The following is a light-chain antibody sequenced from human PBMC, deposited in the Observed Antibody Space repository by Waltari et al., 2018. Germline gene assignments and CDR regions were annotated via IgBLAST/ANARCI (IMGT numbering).Light chain of an antibody. J-gene: IGKJ4*01. CDR1: QGIATY. CDR2: AAS. V-gene: IGKV1-39*01. Sequence: DIQMTQSPSSLSASAGDRVTITCRASQGIATYLNWYQQKPGKAPILLNYAASSLQFGVPSRFSGSGSGTDFTLAISSLQPEDFATYFCQQSYSAPHTFGGGTQVDIK. CDR3: QQSYSAPHT.